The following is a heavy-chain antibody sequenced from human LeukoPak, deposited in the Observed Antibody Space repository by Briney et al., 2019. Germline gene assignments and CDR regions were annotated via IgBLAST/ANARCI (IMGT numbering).Heavy chain of an antibody. D-gene: IGHD3-9*01. J-gene: IGHJ5*02. V-gene: IGHV4-4*09. CDR3: AILTGPDGGWFDP. CDR2: IYTSGST. Sequence: SETQSLTCTVSGDSMSDSYWSWIRQPAGKGLEWIGYIYTSGSTNYNPSLKSRVTISVDTSKNQFSLKLSPVTAADTAVYYCAILTGPDGGWFDPWGQGTLVTVSS. CDR1: GDSMSDSY.